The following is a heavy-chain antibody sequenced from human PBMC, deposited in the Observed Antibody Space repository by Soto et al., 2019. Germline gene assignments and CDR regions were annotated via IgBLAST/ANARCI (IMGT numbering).Heavy chain of an antibody. CDR2: ISSSSSTI. Sequence: EGQLVESGGGLVQPGGSLRLSCAASGFTFSSYSMNWVRQAPGKGLEWVSYISSSSSTIYYADSVKGRFTISRDNAKNSLYLQMNSLRDEDTAVYYCARDKEAYYYYGMDVWGQGTTVTVSS. V-gene: IGHV3-48*02. J-gene: IGHJ6*02. CDR1: GFTFSSYS. CDR3: ARDKEAYYYYGMDV.